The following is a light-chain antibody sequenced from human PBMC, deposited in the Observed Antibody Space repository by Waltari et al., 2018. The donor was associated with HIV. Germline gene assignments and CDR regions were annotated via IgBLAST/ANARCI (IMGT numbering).Light chain of an antibody. V-gene: IGLV2-18*02. CDR2: EVK. CDR3: SSYKNNNTLV. Sequence: QSALTQPPSVSASPGQSVTISCTGTSSDIGAYNRVSWYLQPPGTAPKVIIYEVKIRPSGVPDRFSGSKSGSTASLTISGLQAEDEADYFCSSYKNNNTLVFGTGTKVTVL. J-gene: IGLJ1*01. CDR1: SSDIGAYNR.